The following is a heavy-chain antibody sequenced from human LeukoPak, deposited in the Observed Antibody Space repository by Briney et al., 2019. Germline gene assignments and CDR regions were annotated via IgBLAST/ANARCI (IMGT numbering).Heavy chain of an antibody. V-gene: IGHV1-69*13. CDR2: IIPIFGTA. D-gene: IGHD3-22*01. Sequence: SVKVSCKASGGTFSSYAISWVRQAPGQGLEWMGGIIPIFGTANYAQKFQGRVTITADESTSTAYMELSSLRSEDTAVYYCARSYYDSSGYYFQLLTYYFDYWGQGTLVTVSS. J-gene: IGHJ4*02. CDR3: ARSYYDSSGYYFQLLTYYFDY. CDR1: GGTFSSYA.